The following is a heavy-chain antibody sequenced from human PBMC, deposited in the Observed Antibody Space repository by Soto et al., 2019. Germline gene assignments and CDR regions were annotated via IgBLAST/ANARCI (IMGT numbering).Heavy chain of an antibody. D-gene: IGHD2-15*01. J-gene: IGHJ4*02. Sequence: SETLSLTCTVSGGSISLHYWSWIRQPPGKGLGWIGYIYYSGSTTYNPSLKSRVTISADTSKNQFSLKLTSVTAADTAVYYCARDAGGPFDNWGQGTLVTVSS. CDR3: ARDAGGPFDN. CDR2: IYYSGST. CDR1: GGSISLHY. V-gene: IGHV4-59*11.